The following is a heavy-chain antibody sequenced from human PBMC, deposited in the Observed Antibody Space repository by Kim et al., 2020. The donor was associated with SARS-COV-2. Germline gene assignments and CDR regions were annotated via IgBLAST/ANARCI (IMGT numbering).Heavy chain of an antibody. Sequence: SETLSLTCTVSGGSISSYYWSWIRQPPGKGLEWIGYIYYSGSTNYNPSLKSRVTISVDTSKNQFSLKLSSVTAADTAVYYCARGLRWSNEGAFDYWGQGTLVTVSS. CDR1: GGSISSYY. V-gene: IGHV4-59*01. CDR2: IYYSGST. J-gene: IGHJ4*02. D-gene: IGHD4-17*01. CDR3: ARGLRWSNEGAFDY.